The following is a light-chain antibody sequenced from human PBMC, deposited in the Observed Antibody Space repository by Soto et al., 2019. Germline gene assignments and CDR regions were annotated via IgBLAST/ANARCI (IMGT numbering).Light chain of an antibody. Sequence: QLVLTQPASVSGSPGQSITISCTGTSSDVGGYNYVSWYQHHPGKAPKLMIYEVSNRPSGVSSRFSGSKSANTASLTISGLQTEDEADYYCSSYTTSSTRIFGGGTKLTVL. CDR3: SSYTTSSTRI. CDR1: SSDVGGYNY. J-gene: IGLJ2*01. V-gene: IGLV2-14*01. CDR2: EVS.